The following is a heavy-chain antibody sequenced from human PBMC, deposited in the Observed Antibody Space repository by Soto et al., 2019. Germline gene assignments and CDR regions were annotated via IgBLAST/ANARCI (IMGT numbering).Heavy chain of an antibody. CDR1: GYTFTIYG. CDR2: ISGYNGNT. V-gene: IGHV1-18*04. CDR3: AIVDYYDSSGYYGY. D-gene: IGHD3-22*01. Sequence: QVQLVQSGAEVKKPGASVKVSCKASGYTFTIYGISWVRQAPGQGLEWMGWISGYNGNTDYAQNLQDRVTLTTDASTSSVYMELSSLRSDDTAVYYCAIVDYYDSSGYYGYWGQGTLITVSS. J-gene: IGHJ4*02.